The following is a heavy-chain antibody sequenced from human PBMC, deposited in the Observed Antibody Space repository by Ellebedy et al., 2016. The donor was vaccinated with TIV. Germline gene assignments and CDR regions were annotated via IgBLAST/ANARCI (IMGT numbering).Heavy chain of an antibody. J-gene: IGHJ5*02. CDR1: GFTVSNYY. V-gene: IGHV3-53*01. D-gene: IGHD3-3*01. Sequence: GESLKISCAVSGFTVSNYYMSWVRQAPGKGLEWVSVIYSGGGTSYAESVKGRFTISRDKSKNTLYLQMSSLRAEDTALYYCVKVGITIFGQTDWFDPWGQGTLVTVSS. CDR3: VKVGITIFGQTDWFDP. CDR2: IYSGGGT.